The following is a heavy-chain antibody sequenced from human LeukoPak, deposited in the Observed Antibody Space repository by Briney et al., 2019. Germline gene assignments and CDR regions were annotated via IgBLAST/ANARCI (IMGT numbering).Heavy chain of an antibody. CDR3: ARARGATREGFDY. Sequence: GGSLRLSCAASGFTFNRHVMTWARQAPGKGLEWVSAISGSGSTTYYADSVQGRFTISRDKSANMVYLQMSSLSAEDTALYYCARARGATREGFDYWGQGTLITVSS. V-gene: IGHV3-23*01. CDR2: ISGSGSTT. J-gene: IGHJ4*01. D-gene: IGHD1-26*01. CDR1: GFTFNRHV.